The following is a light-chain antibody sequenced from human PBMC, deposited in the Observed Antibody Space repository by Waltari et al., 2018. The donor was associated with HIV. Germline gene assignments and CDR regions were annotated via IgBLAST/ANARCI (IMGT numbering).Light chain of an antibody. CDR3: QQYGGSSFT. V-gene: IGKV3-20*01. J-gene: IGKJ3*01. CDR2: GAS. Sequence: VLTQSPGTLFLSPGERATLSCRASQSLSSKSLAWYHQKPGQAPRLLIYGASSRATGIPDRFSGSGSGTDFTLTISRLEPEDFAVYYCQQYGGSSFTFGPGTKVDIK. CDR1: QSLSSKS.